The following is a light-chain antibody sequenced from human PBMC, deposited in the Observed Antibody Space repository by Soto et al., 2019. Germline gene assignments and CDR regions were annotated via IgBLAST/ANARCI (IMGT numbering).Light chain of an antibody. Sequence: ELELPQSPDTLYLSPGEGATLSCRASQSVSGRNLAWYQQRPGQALRLLIYGASSRATGIPDRFSGSGSGTDFTLTISRLEPEDFAVYYCQQYGDSPMAFGQGIKVDIK. CDR1: QSVSGRN. V-gene: IGKV3-20*01. CDR2: GAS. J-gene: IGKJ1*01. CDR3: QQYGDSPMA.